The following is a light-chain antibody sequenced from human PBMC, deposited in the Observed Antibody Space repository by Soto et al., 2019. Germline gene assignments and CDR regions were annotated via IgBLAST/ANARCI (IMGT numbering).Light chain of an antibody. Sequence: EIVMTQSPATLSVSPGERATLSCRASQSVSSNLAWYQQKPGQAPRPHIYGASTRATGIPARFSGSGSGTEFTLTISSLQSEDFAVYYCQHYNDWVKTFGQGTKLEIK. CDR2: GAS. J-gene: IGKJ2*01. CDR3: QHYNDWVKT. V-gene: IGKV3-15*01. CDR1: QSVSSN.